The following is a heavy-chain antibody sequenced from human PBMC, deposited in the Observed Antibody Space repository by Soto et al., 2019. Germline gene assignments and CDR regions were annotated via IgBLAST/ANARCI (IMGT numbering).Heavy chain of an antibody. CDR2: IYHSGST. Sequence: SETLSLTCAVSGGSISSSNWWSWVRQPPGKGLEWIGEIYHSGSTNYNPSLKSRVTISVDKSKNQFSLKLSSVTAADTAVYYCARAPRPFEYSSSDLFDYWGQGTLVTVST. V-gene: IGHV4-4*02. D-gene: IGHD6-6*01. CDR1: GGSISSSNW. J-gene: IGHJ4*02. CDR3: ARAPRPFEYSSSDLFDY.